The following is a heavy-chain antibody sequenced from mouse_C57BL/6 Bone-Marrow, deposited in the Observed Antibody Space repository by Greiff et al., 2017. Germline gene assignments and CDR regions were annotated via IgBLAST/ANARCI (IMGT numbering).Heavy chain of an antibody. D-gene: IGHD1-1*01. CDR3: ASDYYGSSRSDV. CDR1: GFNIKNTY. Sequence: VQLQQSVAELVRPGASVKLSCTASGFNIKNTYMHWVKQRPEQGLEWIGRLDPANGNTKYAPKFQGKATITADTSSNTAYLQRSSLTSEDTAIYYCASDYYGSSRSDVWGTGTTVTVSS. J-gene: IGHJ1*03. V-gene: IGHV14-3*01. CDR2: LDPANGNT.